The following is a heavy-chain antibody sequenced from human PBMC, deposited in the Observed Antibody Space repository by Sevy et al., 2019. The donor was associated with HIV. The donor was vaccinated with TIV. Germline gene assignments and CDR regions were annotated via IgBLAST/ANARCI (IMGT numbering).Heavy chain of an antibody. Sequence: GGSLRLSCTASGFTFGDYAMSWVRQAPGKGLEWVGFIRSKAYGGTTEYAASVKGRFTISRDDPKSIAYLQMNSLKTEDTAVYYCTRDSSSRFWFDPWGQGTLVTVSS. J-gene: IGHJ5*02. CDR3: TRDSSSRFWFDP. V-gene: IGHV3-49*04. D-gene: IGHD6-13*01. CDR1: GFTFGDYA. CDR2: IRSKAYGGTT.